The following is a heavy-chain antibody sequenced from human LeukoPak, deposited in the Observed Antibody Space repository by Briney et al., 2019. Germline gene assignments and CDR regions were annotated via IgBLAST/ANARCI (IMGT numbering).Heavy chain of an antibody. Sequence: GGSLRLSGAASGFTFSSYSMNWVRQAPGKGLEGVSSISSSSRYIYYAVSVKGRFTISRDNAKNSLYLQMNSLSAEDAAVYYCERSELPKYYFDYWGQGTLVTVSS. CDR1: GFTFSSYS. CDR2: ISSSSRYI. D-gene: IGHD1-26*01. J-gene: IGHJ4*02. V-gene: IGHV3-21*01. CDR3: ERSELPKYYFDY.